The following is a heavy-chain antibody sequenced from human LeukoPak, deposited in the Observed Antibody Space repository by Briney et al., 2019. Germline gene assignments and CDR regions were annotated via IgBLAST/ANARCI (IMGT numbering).Heavy chain of an antibody. V-gene: IGHV1-18*04. CDR1: GYTFTSYY. CDR2: ISAYNGNT. Sequence: GASVKVSCKASGYTFTSYYMHWVRQAPGQGLEWMGWISAYNGNTNYAQKLQGRVTMTTDASTSTAYMELRSLRSDDTAVYYCALGDRGYSGYAFRLRQNPKNNYWGQGTLVTVSS. J-gene: IGHJ4*02. CDR3: ALGDRGYSGYAFRLRQNPKNNY. D-gene: IGHD5-12*01.